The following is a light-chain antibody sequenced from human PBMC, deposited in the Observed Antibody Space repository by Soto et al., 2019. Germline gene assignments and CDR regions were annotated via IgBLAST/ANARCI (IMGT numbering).Light chain of an antibody. CDR3: QQYGSSGT. Sequence: EIVLTQSPGTLSLAPGERATVSCRASQSVSNNYLAWYQQKPGQAPRLLTYGASNRATGIPDRFSGSGSGTDFTLTISRLEPEDFAVYYCQQYGSSGTFGQGTKVDIK. CDR1: QSVSNNY. V-gene: IGKV3-20*01. J-gene: IGKJ1*01. CDR2: GAS.